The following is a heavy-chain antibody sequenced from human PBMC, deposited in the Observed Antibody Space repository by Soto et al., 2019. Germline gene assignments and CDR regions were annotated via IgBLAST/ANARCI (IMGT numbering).Heavy chain of an antibody. CDR1: GFTLSNAE. CDR3: ARGLEYYFKPGVFDI. J-gene: IGHJ3*02. CDR2: VGSSGNTK. V-gene: IGHV3-48*03. Sequence: EVQLVESGGGLEQPGGSLRLSCAASGFTLSNAEMNWVRQAPGKGLEWVSYVGSSGNTKYYADSVKGRFTISRDNAKNSLYLQMNSLRAGDTAVYYCARGLEYYFKPGVFDIWGQGTMVTVSS. D-gene: IGHD1-26*01.